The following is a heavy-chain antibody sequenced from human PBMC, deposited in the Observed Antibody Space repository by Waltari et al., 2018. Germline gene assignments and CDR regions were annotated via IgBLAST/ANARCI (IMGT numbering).Heavy chain of an antibody. CDR2: IYYSGRT. CDR3: ARVPYYCSSTSCYADPTFDY. J-gene: IGHJ4*02. Sequence: QVQLQESGPGLVKPSQTLSLTCTVSGGSISSGGYYWSWIRQHPGKGLEWIGYIYYSGRTDYNPALKSRVTISVDTSKNQFSLKLSSVTAADTAVYYCARVPYYCSSTSCYADPTFDYWGQGTLVTVSS. D-gene: IGHD2-2*01. CDR1: GGSISSGGYY. V-gene: IGHV4-31*03.